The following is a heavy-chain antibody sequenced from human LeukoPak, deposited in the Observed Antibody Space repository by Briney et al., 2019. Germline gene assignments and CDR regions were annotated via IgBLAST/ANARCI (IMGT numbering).Heavy chain of an antibody. V-gene: IGHV3-48*01. Sequence: GGSLRLSCAASGFTFSSYSMNWVRQAPGKGLEWVSYISSSSSTIYYADSVKGRFTISRDNAKNSLYLQMNSLRAEDTAVYYCASLYYYGSGSYYNSHNWFDPWGQGTLVTVSS. CDR1: GFTFSSYS. CDR3: ASLYYYGSGSYYNSHNWFDP. CDR2: ISSSSSTI. J-gene: IGHJ5*02. D-gene: IGHD3-10*01.